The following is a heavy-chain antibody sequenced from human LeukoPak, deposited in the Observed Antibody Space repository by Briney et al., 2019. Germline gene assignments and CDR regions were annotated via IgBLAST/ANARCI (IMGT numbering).Heavy chain of an antibody. CDR3: ASSQPGIAVAGPREIDY. V-gene: IGHV1-46*01. J-gene: IGHJ4*02. Sequence: ASVKVSCKASGYTFTSYYMHWVRQAPGQGLEWMGIINPSGGSTSYAQKFQSRVTMTRDTSTSTVYMELSSLRSEDTAVYYCASSQPGIAVAGPREIDYWGQGTLVTVSS. D-gene: IGHD6-19*01. CDR1: GYTFTSYY. CDR2: INPSGGST.